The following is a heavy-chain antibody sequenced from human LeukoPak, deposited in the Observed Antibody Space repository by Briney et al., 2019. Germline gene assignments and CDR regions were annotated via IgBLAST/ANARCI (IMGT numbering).Heavy chain of an antibody. CDR3: AREASQDYFDY. CDR1: GFSFSSYW. CDR2: INGDGSRT. Sequence: GGSLRLSCAASGFSFSSYWMHWVRQAPGKRLVWVSRINGDGSRTYYADSVKGRFTISRDNAKNTLHVQMNGLRAEDTAVYYCAREASQDYFDYWGQGTLVTVSS. V-gene: IGHV3-74*01. J-gene: IGHJ4*02.